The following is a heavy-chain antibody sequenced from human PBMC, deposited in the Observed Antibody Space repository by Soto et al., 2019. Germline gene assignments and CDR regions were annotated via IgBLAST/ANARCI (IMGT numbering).Heavy chain of an antibody. Sequence: ASVKVSCKASGYTFTGYYMHWVRQAPGQGLEWMGWINPNSGGTNYAQKFQGWVTMTRDTSISTAYMELSRLRSDDTAVYYCARDRGHPTLTNYYFDYWGQGTLFTVSS. J-gene: IGHJ4*02. CDR3: ARDRGHPTLTNYYFDY. CDR2: INPNSGGT. V-gene: IGHV1-2*04. D-gene: IGHD4-17*01. CDR1: GYTFTGYY.